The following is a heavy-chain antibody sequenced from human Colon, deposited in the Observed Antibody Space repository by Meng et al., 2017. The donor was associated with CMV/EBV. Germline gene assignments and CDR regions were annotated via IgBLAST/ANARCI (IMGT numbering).Heavy chain of an antibody. CDR2: ISAYTGDT. V-gene: IGHV1-18*01. Sequence: VQSGVEWKTPGPSGKVSCKASGYPFTNYGISWVRQAPGQGLEWMGWISAYTGDTYYAQKFQGRVTMTTDTSTSTAYMELRSLRSDDTAVYYCVRESQSGSYIYLQHWGQGTLVTVSS. CDR1: GYPFTNYG. J-gene: IGHJ1*01. D-gene: IGHD1-26*01. CDR3: VRESQSGSYIYLQH.